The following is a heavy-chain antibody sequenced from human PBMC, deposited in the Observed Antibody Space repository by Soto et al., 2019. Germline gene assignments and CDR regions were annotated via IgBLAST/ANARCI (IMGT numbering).Heavy chain of an antibody. CDR1: GFTFSSYG. Sequence: QVQLVESGGGVVQPGRSLRLSCAASGFTFSSYGMHWVRQAPGKGLEWVAVISYEGSNKYYADSVKGRFTISRDNSKNTLYRHMNSLRAEDTAVYYCAKGDYDIVTGPDYWGQGTLVTVSS. D-gene: IGHD3-9*01. CDR2: ISYEGSNK. CDR3: AKGDYDIVTGPDY. J-gene: IGHJ4*01. V-gene: IGHV3-30*18.